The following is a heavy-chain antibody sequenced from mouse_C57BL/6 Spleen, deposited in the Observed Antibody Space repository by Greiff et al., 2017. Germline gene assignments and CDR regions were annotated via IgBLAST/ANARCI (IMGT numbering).Heavy chain of an antibody. CDR3: TRDDGYYVRAMDY. D-gene: IGHD2-3*01. Sequence: EVQRVESGEGLVKPGGSLKLSCAASGFTFSSYAMSWVRQTPEKRLEWVAYISSGGDYIYYADTVKGLFTISRDNARNTLYLQMRGLKSEDTAMYYCTRDDGYYVRAMDYWGQGTSVTVSS. V-gene: IGHV5-9-1*02. CDR1: GFTFSSYA. J-gene: IGHJ4*01. CDR2: ISSGGDYI.